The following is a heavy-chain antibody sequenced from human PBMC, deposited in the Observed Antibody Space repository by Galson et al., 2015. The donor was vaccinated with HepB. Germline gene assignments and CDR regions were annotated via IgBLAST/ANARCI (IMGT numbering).Heavy chain of an antibody. CDR1: GGSISNYY. CDR3: AREHKDDDYYVGAFGI. Sequence: SETLSLTCTVSGGSISNYYWSWIRQPAGKGLEWVGRIYAGVSTNYNPSLKSRVTMSVDTSKNQFSLKLSSVTAADTAVYYCAREHKDDDYYVGAFGIWGQGQWSASLQ. V-gene: IGHV4-4*07. D-gene: IGHD3-10*02. CDR2: IYAGVST. J-gene: IGHJ3*02.